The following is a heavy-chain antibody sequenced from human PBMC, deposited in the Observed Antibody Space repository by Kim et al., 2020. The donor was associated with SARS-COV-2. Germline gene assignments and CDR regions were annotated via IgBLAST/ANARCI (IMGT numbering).Heavy chain of an antibody. D-gene: IGHD6-13*01. CDR3: ARGAAAGTFDY. V-gene: IGHV1-2*02. CDR2: T. J-gene: IGHJ4*02. Sequence: TNYAKKFQGRVTMTRDTSISTAYMELSRRRSDDTAVYYCARGAAAGTFDYWGQGTLVTVSS.